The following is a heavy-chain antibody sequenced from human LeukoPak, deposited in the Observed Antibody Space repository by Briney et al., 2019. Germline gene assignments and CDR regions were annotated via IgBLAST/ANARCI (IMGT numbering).Heavy chain of an antibody. CDR1: GFTFSSYS. CDR3: ARDRSGMIVVVHFDY. J-gene: IGHJ4*02. CDR2: SSSSSSYI. V-gene: IGHV3-21*01. Sequence: GGSLRLSCAASGFTFSSYSMNWVRQAPGKGLEWVSSSSSSSSYIYYADSVKGRFTISRDNAKNSLYLQMNSLRAEDTAVYYCARDRSGMIVVVHFDYWGQGTLVTVSS. D-gene: IGHD3-22*01.